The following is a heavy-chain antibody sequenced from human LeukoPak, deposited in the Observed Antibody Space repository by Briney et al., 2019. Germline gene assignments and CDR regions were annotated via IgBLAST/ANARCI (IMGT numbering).Heavy chain of an antibody. CDR3: AKDIGWLRSRYYFDY. J-gene: IGHJ4*02. CDR1: GFTFISYG. Sequence: LRLSCAASGFTFISYGMHWVRQAPGKGLEWVAVISYDGSNKYYADSVKGRFTISRDNSKNTLYLQMNSLRAEDTAVYYCAKDIGWLRSRYYFDYWGQGTLVTVSS. V-gene: IGHV3-30*18. CDR2: ISYDGSNK. D-gene: IGHD5-12*01.